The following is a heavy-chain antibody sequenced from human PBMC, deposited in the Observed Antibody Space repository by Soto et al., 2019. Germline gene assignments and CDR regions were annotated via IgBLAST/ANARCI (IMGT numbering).Heavy chain of an antibody. D-gene: IGHD6-19*01. CDR1: GYTFTGYY. Sequence: QVQLVQSGAEGKKPGASVKVSCKTSGYTFTGYYIHWVRQAPGQGLEWMALINPNSGDTNYGHKFQGRVTLTRDTSINTVYMEVTSLRFDDTAVYYCAVAGLPFEYWGQGTLVTVFS. CDR3: AVAGLPFEY. CDR2: INPNSGDT. V-gene: IGHV1-2*02. J-gene: IGHJ4*02.